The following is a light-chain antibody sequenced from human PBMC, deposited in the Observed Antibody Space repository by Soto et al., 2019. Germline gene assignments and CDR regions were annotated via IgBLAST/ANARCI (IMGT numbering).Light chain of an antibody. CDR1: QSVSSN. Sequence: EIVMTQSPATLSVSPGERATLSCRASQSVSSNLAWYLQRPGQAPRLLIYGASTRATGIPARFSGSGFGTEFTLTINSLQSEDFTVYYCQQYNNWPPLTFGGGTKVEIK. CDR3: QQYNNWPPLT. J-gene: IGKJ4*01. CDR2: GAS. V-gene: IGKV3-15*01.